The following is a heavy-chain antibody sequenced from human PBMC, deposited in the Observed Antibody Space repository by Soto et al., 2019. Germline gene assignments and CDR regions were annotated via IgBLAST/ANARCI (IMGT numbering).Heavy chain of an antibody. J-gene: IGHJ1*01. V-gene: IGHV1-69*13. D-gene: IGHD2-15*01. CDR3: ARDCVGYCPLAP. Sequence: GASVKVSCKASGGAFSSYAISWVRQAPGQGLEWMGGIIPIFGTANYAQKFQGRVTITADESTSTAYMELSSLRSEDTAVSYCARDCVGYCPLAPRAQGTLVPVSS. CDR1: GGAFSSYA. CDR2: IIPIFGTA.